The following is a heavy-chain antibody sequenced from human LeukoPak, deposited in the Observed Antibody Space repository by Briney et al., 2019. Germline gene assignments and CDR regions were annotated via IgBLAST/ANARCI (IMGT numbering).Heavy chain of an antibody. V-gene: IGHV3-15*01. CDR3: TTRKAYGDYGYDY. Sequence: GGSLRLSCAASGFTFSNAWMSWVRRAPGKGLEWVGRIKSKTDGGTTDYAAPVKGRFTISRDDSKNTLYLQMNSLKTEDTAVYYCTTRKAYGDYGYDYWGQGTLVTVSS. CDR1: GFTFSNAW. CDR2: IKSKTDGGTT. J-gene: IGHJ4*02. D-gene: IGHD4-17*01.